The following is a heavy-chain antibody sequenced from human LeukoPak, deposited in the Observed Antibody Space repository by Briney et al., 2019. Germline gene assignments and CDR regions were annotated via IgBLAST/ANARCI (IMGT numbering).Heavy chain of an antibody. CDR2: IIPIFGTA. Sequence: GASVKVSCKASGYTFTSYYMHWVRQAPGQGLEWMGGIIPIFGTANYAQKFQGRVTITADESTSTAYMELSSLRSEDTAVYYCARDLGGDFDYWGQGTLVTVSS. V-gene: IGHV1-69*13. CDR1: GYTFTSYY. CDR3: ARDLGGDFDY. D-gene: IGHD2-15*01. J-gene: IGHJ4*02.